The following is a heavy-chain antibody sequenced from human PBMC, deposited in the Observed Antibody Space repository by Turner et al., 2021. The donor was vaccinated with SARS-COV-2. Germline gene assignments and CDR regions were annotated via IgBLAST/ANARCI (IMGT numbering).Heavy chain of an antibody. CDR1: GFTFTSYA. CDR2: ISYAGSNK. Sequence: QVHLVESGGGVVLPGRSLRLSCAASGFTFTSYAMHWVRQAPGKGLEWVAVISYAGSNKFYADSVKGRFNISRDNSKNTLYRQMNSLRAEDTAVYYCAKSDRGWLVIGPRGVGYFDYWGQGTLVTVSS. V-gene: IGHV3-30-3*02. J-gene: IGHJ4*02. CDR3: AKSDRGWLVIGPRGVGYFDY. D-gene: IGHD6-19*01.